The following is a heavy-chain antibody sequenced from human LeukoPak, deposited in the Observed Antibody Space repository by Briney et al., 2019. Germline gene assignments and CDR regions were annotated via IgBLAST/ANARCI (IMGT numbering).Heavy chain of an antibody. D-gene: IGHD5-18*01. V-gene: IGHV1-69*06. J-gene: IGHJ4*02. CDR1: GGTFSSYA. CDR2: IIPIFGTA. Sequence: SVKVSCKASGGTFSSYAISWGRQAPGQGLEWMGGIIPIFGTANYAQKFQGRVTITADKSTSTAYMELSSLRSEDTAVYYCARGPQGYGPGYWGQGTLVTVSS. CDR3: ARGPQGYGPGY.